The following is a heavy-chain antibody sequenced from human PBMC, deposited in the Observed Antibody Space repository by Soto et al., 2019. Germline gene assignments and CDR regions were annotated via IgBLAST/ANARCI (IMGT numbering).Heavy chain of an antibody. Sequence: HPGGSLRLSCAASGFTFSSYDMHWVRQATGKGLEWVSAIGTAGDTYYPGSVKGRFTISRENAKNSLYLQMNSLRAEDTAVYYCARDPNIVLVPAALRSYYYYYGMDVWGQGTTVTVSS. CDR2: IGTAGDT. D-gene: IGHD2-2*01. V-gene: IGHV3-13*04. CDR3: ARDPNIVLVPAALRSYYYYYGMDV. J-gene: IGHJ6*02. CDR1: GFTFSSYD.